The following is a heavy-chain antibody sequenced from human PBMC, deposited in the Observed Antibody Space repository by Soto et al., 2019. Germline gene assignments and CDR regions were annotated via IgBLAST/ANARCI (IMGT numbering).Heavy chain of an antibody. Sequence: PGESLKISCKGSGYSFTSYWIGWVRQMPGKGLEWMGIIYPGDSDTRYSPSFQGQVTISADKSISTAYLQWSSLMASDTAMYYCARKRSIVGVPAATAPYNWFDPWGQGTLVTVSS. CDR3: ARKRSIVGVPAATAPYNWFDP. J-gene: IGHJ5*02. D-gene: IGHD2-2*01. CDR1: GYSFTSYW. V-gene: IGHV5-51*01. CDR2: IYPGDSDT.